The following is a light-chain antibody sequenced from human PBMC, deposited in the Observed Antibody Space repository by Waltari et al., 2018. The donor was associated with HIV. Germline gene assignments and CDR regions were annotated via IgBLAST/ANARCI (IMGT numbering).Light chain of an antibody. CDR2: ASS. CDR3: LQSFSAPLT. V-gene: IGKV1-39*01. J-gene: IGKJ3*01. CDR1: QNINNF. Sequence: DILMTQSPSSLSASVGDTVTITCRPSQNINNFLSWYQQKPGKAPKLLFSASSSFHNVVSPRFSGSGSGTDFTLTITDLQPEDFATYFCLQSFSAPLTFGPGTRVDVK.